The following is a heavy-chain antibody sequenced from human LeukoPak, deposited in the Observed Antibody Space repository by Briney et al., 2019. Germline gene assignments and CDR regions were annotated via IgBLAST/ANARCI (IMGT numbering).Heavy chain of an antibody. CDR3: AKGGTYHDILTPYYV. D-gene: IGHD3-9*01. J-gene: IGHJ4*02. Sequence: GGSLRLSCAASGFNFSSYAMTWVRQGPGKGLEWVSGISGGGVNTYYADSVKGRFTISRDNSKKTLFLQMDSLRADDTAVYYCAKGGTYHDILTPYYVWGQGTLVTVSS. CDR1: GFNFSSYA. V-gene: IGHV3-23*01. CDR2: ISGGGVNT.